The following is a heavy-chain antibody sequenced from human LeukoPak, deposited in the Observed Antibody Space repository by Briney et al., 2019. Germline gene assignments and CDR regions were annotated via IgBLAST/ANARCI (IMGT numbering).Heavy chain of an antibody. CDR3: AREKLGGPYDSGWYKDY. Sequence: PSETLSLTCAIYGGSFSDHYWSWICQPPGEGLEWIGSIYHSGSTYYNPSLKSRVTISVDTSKNQFSLKLTSVTAADTAVYYCAREKLGGPYDSGWYKDYWGQGTLVTVSS. J-gene: IGHJ4*02. V-gene: IGHV4-34*01. CDR2: IYHSGST. CDR1: GGSFSDHY. D-gene: IGHD6-19*01.